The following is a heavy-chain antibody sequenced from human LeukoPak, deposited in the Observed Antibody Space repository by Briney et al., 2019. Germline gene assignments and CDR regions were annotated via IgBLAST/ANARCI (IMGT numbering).Heavy chain of an antibody. CDR2: ISSSSSYI. D-gene: IGHD3-22*01. V-gene: IGHV3-21*01. Sequence: PGGSLRLSCAASGFTFSSYSMNWVRQAPGKGLEWVSSISSSSSYIYYADSVKGRYTISRDNAKNSLYLQMNSLRAEDTAVYDCARDYYDSSGYTYWGQGTLVTVSS. CDR1: GFTFSSYS. CDR3: ARDYYDSSGYTY. J-gene: IGHJ4*02.